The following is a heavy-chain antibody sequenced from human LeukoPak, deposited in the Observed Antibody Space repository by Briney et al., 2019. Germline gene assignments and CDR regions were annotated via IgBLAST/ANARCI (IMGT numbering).Heavy chain of an antibody. D-gene: IGHD6-19*01. J-gene: IGHJ4*02. CDR3: AREVKAVPGDESFDY. V-gene: IGHV3-11*05. CDR1: GFTFSDYY. Sequence: GLSLRLSCAASGFTFSDYYMSWIRQAPGKGLEWVSYISSSSSYTSYADSVKGRFTISRDNAKNSLYLQMNSLRAEDTAVYYCAREVKAVPGDESFDYWGQGTLVTVSS. CDR2: ISSSSSYT.